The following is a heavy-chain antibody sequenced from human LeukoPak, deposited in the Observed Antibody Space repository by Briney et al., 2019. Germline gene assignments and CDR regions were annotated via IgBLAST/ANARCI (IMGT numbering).Heavy chain of an antibody. CDR1: GFTVRSNY. D-gene: IGHD3-22*01. Sequence: GGSLRLSCAASGFTVRSNYMSWFRQAPGKGLEWASVIYNDGRTYYADSVKGRFIISKDISKNTLYLQMNSLRAEDTAVYYCAGQIKPKLYDSSGYYWSWFDPWGQGTLVTVSS. CDR2: IYNDGRT. J-gene: IGHJ5*02. CDR3: AGQIKPKLYDSSGYYWSWFDP. V-gene: IGHV3-53*01.